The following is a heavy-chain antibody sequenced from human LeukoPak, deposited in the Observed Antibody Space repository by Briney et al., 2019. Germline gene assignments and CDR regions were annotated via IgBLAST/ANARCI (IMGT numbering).Heavy chain of an antibody. CDR1: GFTFSSYS. V-gene: IGHV3-21*01. CDR3: ARSRSEPGYYEH. CDR2: ISSISTYI. Sequence: GGSLRLSCAASGFTFSSYSMNWVRQAPGKGLEWASSISSISTYIYYADSVKGRFTISRDNAKNLLYLQMNSLRAEDTAVYYCARSRSEPGYYEHWGQGTLVPVSS. J-gene: IGHJ4*02. D-gene: IGHD3-3*01.